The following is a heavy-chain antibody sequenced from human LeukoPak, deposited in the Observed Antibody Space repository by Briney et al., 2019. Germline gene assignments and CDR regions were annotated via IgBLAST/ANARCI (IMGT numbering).Heavy chain of an antibody. CDR1: GFTFSSYW. D-gene: IGHD3-9*01. CDR2: IKQDGSEK. Sequence: PGGSLRLSCAASGFTFSSYWMSWVRQAPGKGLEWVANIKQDGSEKYYVDSVKGRFTISRDNAKNSLYLQMNSLRAEDTAVYYCARDGHYDILTGYYKYYYGMDVWGQGTTVTVSS. V-gene: IGHV3-7*01. CDR3: ARDGHYDILTGYYKYYYGMDV. J-gene: IGHJ6*02.